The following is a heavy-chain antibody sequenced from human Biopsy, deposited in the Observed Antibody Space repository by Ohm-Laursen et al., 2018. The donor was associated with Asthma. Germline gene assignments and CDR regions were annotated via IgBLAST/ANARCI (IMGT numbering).Heavy chain of an antibody. V-gene: IGHV2-5*02. CDR3: VHTLVGLKAFDF. CDR1: GFSLSTSGGG. Sequence: TQTLTLTCTFSGFSLSTSGGGVGWIRQPPGKALEWLGNIYWDNDKRYSPSLQSRLTITRDTPKDQVVLTMTNMGPVDTGTYYCVHTLVGLKAFDFWGQGTLVTVSS. CDR2: IYWDNDK. J-gene: IGHJ4*02. D-gene: IGHD1-26*01.